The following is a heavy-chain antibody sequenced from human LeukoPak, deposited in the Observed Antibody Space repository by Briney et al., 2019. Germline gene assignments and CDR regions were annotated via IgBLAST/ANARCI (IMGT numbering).Heavy chain of an antibody. J-gene: IGHJ4*02. D-gene: IGHD5-18*01. CDR1: GFSFSTSAAG. CDR3: AHRSRGYGYGIDY. Sequence: SGPTLVKPTQTLTLTCTFSGFSFSTSAAGVGRIRQPPGKALEWLALISWDDTKHYSPSLKSRLTITKDTSKNQVVLIMTNMDPVDTATYYCAHRSRGYGYGIDYWGQGALVTVSS. V-gene: IGHV2-5*02. CDR2: ISWDDTK.